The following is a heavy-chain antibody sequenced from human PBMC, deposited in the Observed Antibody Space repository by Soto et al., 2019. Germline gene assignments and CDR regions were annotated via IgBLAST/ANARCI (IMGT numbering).Heavy chain of an antibody. J-gene: IGHJ5*02. V-gene: IGHV4-31*03. Sequence: QVQLQESGPGLVQPSQTLSPTCTVSGGSLRSGGYYWSWIRQHPGKDLEWIGYIYYSGSTYYNPFLKSRVTISVDTSKNQFSLKLSSVTAADTAVYFCARSVFPWGQGTMVTVSS. CDR1: GGSLRSGGYY. CDR2: IYYSGST. CDR3: ARSVFP.